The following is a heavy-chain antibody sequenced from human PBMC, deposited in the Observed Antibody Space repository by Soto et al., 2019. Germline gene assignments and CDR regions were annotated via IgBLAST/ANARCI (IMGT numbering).Heavy chain of an antibody. D-gene: IGHD1-7*01. V-gene: IGHV4-61*01. CDR3: AGYNWNYYFDP. CDR1: GGSVRDGSYY. CDR2: IYHSGST. Sequence: PTCTVSGGSVRDGSYYWAWLRQPPGKGLEWIGHIYHSGSTIYNPSLKSRVTISIDTSKSQFSLNLNSMTAADTAVYYCAGYNWNYYFDPWGQGTLVTVS. J-gene: IGHJ5*02.